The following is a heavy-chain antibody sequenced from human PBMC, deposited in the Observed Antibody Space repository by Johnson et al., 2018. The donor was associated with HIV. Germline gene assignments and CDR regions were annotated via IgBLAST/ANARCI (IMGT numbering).Heavy chain of an antibody. V-gene: IGHV3-9*01. D-gene: IGHD4-23*01. CDR1: GFIFSSYD. J-gene: IGHJ3*02. CDR2: IGWDGFTI. Sequence: VLLVESGGGLVQPGGSLRLSCAASGFIFSSYDMHWVRQATGRGLEWVSGIGWDGFTIGYVDSVKGRFTISRDDATNSLYLQMNSLRAEDTALYYCAKARGGNYDAFDIWGQGTMVTVSS. CDR3: AKARGGNYDAFDI.